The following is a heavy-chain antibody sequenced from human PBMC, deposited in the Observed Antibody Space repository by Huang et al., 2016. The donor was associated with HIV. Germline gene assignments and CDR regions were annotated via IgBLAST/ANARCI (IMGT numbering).Heavy chain of an antibody. Sequence: EVQLVESGGGVVQPGGSLRLSCAASGFIFRNYWMSWVRQAPGKGREWVANINPDGSQREYVDSVEGRFTVSRDNAKNSLYLQMNSLRVADTAVYSCARDLDTDDYYLGFDAFDIWGPGILVSVSS. D-gene: IGHD3-22*01. CDR2: INPDGSQR. V-gene: IGHV3-7*01. CDR1: GFIFRNYW. J-gene: IGHJ3*02. CDR3: ARDLDTDDYYLGFDAFDI.